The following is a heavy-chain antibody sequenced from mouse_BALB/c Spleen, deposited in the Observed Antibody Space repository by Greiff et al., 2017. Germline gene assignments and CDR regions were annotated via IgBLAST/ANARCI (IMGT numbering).Heavy chain of an antibody. Sequence: ESGPGLVKPSQSLSLTCTVTGYSITSDYAWNWIRQFPGNKLEYMGYISYSGSTYYNPSLKSRISITRDTSKNQYYLQLNSVTTEDTATYYCARYPITTVAPYSDYWGQGTTLTVSS. CDR2: ISYSGST. CDR1: GYSITSDYA. D-gene: IGHD1-1*01. J-gene: IGHJ2*01. V-gene: IGHV3-2*02. CDR3: ARYPITTVAPYSDY.